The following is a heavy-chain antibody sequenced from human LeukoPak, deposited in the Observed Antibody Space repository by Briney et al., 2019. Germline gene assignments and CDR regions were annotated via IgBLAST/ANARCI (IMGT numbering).Heavy chain of an antibody. CDR2: IYHSGSP. D-gene: IGHD1-1*01. CDR3: ARVLGTDGLDY. Sequence: SGTLSLTCAVSGSSISSNSWWGWVRQPPGKGLEWIGEIYHSGSPNYNPSLKSRVTISVDTSKNQFSLKLSSVTAADTAVYYCARVLGTDGLDYWGQGTLVTVPS. J-gene: IGHJ4*02. CDR1: GSSISSNSW. V-gene: IGHV4-4*02.